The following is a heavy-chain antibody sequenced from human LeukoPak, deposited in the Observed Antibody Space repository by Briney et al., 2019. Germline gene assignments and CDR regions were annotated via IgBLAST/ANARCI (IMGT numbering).Heavy chain of an antibody. V-gene: IGHV1-2*06. CDR1: GYTFTGYY. D-gene: IGHD2-21*01. J-gene: IGHJ6*02. CDR3: ARDCGHGTYYGMDV. CDR2: INPNSGGT. Sequence: ASVKVSCKASGYTFTGYYMHWVRQAPGQGLEWMGRINPNSGGTNYAQKFQGRVTMTRDTSISTAYMELSRLRSDDTAVYYCARDCGHGTYYGMDVWGQGTTVTVSS.